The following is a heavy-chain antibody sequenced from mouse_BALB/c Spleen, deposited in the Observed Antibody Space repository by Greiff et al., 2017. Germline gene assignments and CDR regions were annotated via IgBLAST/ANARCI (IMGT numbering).Heavy chain of an antibody. CDR2: ISNGGGST. D-gene: IGHD2-3*01. CDR3: ARRYDGYHAMDY. Sequence: EVHLVESGGGLVQPGGSLKLSCAASGFTFSSYTMSWVRQTPEKRLEWVAYISNGGGSTYYPDTVKGRFTISRDNAKNTLYLQMSSLKSEDTAMYYCARRYDGYHAMDYWGQGTSVTVSS. V-gene: IGHV5-12-2*01. J-gene: IGHJ4*01. CDR1: GFTFSSYT.